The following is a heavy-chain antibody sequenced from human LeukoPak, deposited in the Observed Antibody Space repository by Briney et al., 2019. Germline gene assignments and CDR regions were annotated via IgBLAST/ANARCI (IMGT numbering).Heavy chain of an antibody. CDR1: GLSFSTYW. V-gene: IGHV3-7*01. CDR3: ARGNWWVGAAQYCDY. J-gene: IGHJ4*02. CDR2: IKQDGSDK. D-gene: IGHD2-8*02. Sequence: GGSLRLSCAASGLSFSTYWRNWVRQAPGKGLEGGANIKQDGSDKYYVESVKGGFTIPKDNAKNSLYLQMDSLRAEDTAVYFCARGNWWVGAAQYCDYWGRGTLVTVSS.